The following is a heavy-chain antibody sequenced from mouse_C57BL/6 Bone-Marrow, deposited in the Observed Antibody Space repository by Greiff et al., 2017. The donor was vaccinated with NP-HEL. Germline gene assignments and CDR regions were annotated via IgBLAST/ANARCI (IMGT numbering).Heavy chain of an antibody. J-gene: IGHJ1*03. V-gene: IGHV5-12*01. CDR1: GFTFSDYY. CDR3: ARTLYYGIDV. Sequence: EVKLVESGGGLVQPGGSLKLSCAASGFTFSDYYMYWVRQTPEKRLEWVAYISNGGGSTYYPDTVKGRFTISRDNAKNTLYLQMSRLKSEDTAMYYCARTLYYGIDVWGTGTTVTVSS. CDR2: ISNGGGST. D-gene: IGHD2-1*01.